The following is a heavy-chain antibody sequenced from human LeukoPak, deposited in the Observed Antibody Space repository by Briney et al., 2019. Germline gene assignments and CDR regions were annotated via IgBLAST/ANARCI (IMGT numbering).Heavy chain of an antibody. D-gene: IGHD5-18*01. J-gene: IGHJ3*02. CDR1: GYTFTGYY. CDR2: INPNSGGT. Sequence: GASVKVSCKASGYTFTGYYMHWVRQAPGQGLEWMGRINPNSGGTNYAQKFQGRVTMTRDTSISTAYMELSRMRSDDAAVYYCARVGYSSLAFDIWGQGTMVTVSS. CDR3: ARVGYSSLAFDI. V-gene: IGHV1-2*06.